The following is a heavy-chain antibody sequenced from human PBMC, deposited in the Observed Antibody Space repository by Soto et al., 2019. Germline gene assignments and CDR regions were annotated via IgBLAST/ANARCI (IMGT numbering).Heavy chain of an antibody. J-gene: IGHJ5*02. CDR2: INPNSGNT. CDR3: ARVVDGGAAATINWFDP. D-gene: IGHD2-15*01. CDR1: GYTFTSYD. V-gene: IGHV1-8*01. Sequence: ASVKVSCKASGYTFTSYDINWVRQATGRGLEWMGWINPNSGNTGYAQKFQGRVTMTRNTSISTAYMQMSSLRSEDTAVYYCARVVDGGAAATINWFDPWAQGTMVTVSS.